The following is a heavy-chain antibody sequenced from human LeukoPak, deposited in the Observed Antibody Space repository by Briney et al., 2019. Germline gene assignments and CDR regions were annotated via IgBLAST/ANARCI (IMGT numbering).Heavy chain of an antibody. D-gene: IGHD3-3*01. CDR1: EFMFSSFW. Sequence: PGGSLRLFCAASEFMFSSFWMSWVRQAPGKGLEWVANIKSDGSQKYYVDSVEGRFTISRDNAKNSLYLQMDSLRVDDTAVYYCTRVFGGYDVSDYWGQGTLVTVSS. CDR2: IKSDGSQK. CDR3: TRVFGGYDVSDY. V-gene: IGHV3-7*03. J-gene: IGHJ4*02.